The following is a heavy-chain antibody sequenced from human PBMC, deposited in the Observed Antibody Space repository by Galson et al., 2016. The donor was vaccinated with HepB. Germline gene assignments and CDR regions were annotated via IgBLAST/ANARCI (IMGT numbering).Heavy chain of an antibody. V-gene: IGHV4-61*01. CDR3: ARHDYGYFDY. CDR2: IYNSGST. CDR1: GGSVSSGSYY. D-gene: IGHD4-17*01. J-gene: IGHJ4*02. Sequence: SETLSLTCTVSGGSVSSGSYYWSWIRQPPGKGLEWLGFIYNSGSTNYNPSLKSRVTISVDTSKNQFSLKLSSVTAADTAVYYCARHDYGYFDYWGQGTLVTVSS.